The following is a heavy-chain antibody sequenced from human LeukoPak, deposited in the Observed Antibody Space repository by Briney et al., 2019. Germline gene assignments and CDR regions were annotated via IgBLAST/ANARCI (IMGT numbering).Heavy chain of an antibody. CDR3: ARELWFGELLGDWFDP. D-gene: IGHD3-10*01. CDR1: GGSVSSGSYY. CDR2: IYYSGST. Sequence: SETLSLTCTVSGGSVSSGSYYWSWIRQPPGKGLEWIGYIYYSGSTNYNPSLKSRVTISVDTSKNQFSLKLSSVTAADTAVYYCARELWFGELLGDWFDPWGQGTLVTVSS. V-gene: IGHV4-61*01. J-gene: IGHJ5*02.